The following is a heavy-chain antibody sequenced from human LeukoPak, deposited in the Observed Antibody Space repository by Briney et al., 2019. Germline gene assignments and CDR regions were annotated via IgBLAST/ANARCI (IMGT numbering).Heavy chain of an antibody. D-gene: IGHD5-18*01. CDR3: ARDRVDTAAFDP. V-gene: IGHV3-48*03. CDR1: GFTFSSYD. Sequence: SRGSLRLSCAASGFTFSSYDMNWVRQAPGKGLEWVSYITTSGTATYHADSVKGRFTISRDNAKNSLYLQMNSLRAEDTAVYYCARDRVDTAAFDPWGQGTLVTVSS. CDR2: ITTSGTAT. J-gene: IGHJ5*02.